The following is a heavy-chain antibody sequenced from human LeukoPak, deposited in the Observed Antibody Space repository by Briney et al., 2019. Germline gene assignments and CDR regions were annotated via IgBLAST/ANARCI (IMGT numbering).Heavy chain of an antibody. CDR3: GRDPKLGIRGYTYGYIDH. D-gene: IGHD5-18*01. Sequence: ASVKVSCKTSGYTFTNNAINWVRQATEQGLEWMGWISTNTGNPSYAQGFFTGRYVFSLDTSASTAYLQINGLKADDTAVYYCGRDPKLGIRGYTYGYIDHWGQGTLLTVAS. V-gene: IGHV7-4-1*02. CDR2: ISTNTGNP. CDR1: GYTFTNNA. J-gene: IGHJ4*02.